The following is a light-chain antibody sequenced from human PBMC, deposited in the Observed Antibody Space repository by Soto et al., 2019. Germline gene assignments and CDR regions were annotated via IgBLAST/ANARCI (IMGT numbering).Light chain of an antibody. CDR1: QSLLHSNGYNY. V-gene: IGKV2-28*01. Sequence: DIVMTQSPLSLPVTPGEPASISCRSSQSLLHSNGYNYLDWYLQKPGQSPQLLIYLGSNRASGVPDGFSGSGSGTDFTLKISRVEAEDVGVYYCMQALQTPITCGQGTRLESK. J-gene: IGKJ5*01. CDR3: MQALQTPIT. CDR2: LGS.